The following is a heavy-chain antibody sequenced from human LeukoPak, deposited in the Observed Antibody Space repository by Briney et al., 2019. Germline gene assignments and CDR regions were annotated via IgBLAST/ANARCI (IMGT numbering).Heavy chain of an antibody. J-gene: IGHJ4*02. Sequence: GGSLRLSCAASGFTFSSYAMSWVRQAPGKGLEWVSAIRGSGGSTYYADSVKGRFTISRDNSKNTLYLQMNSLRAEDTAVYYCAKVIIRWELATGFDYWGQGTLVTVSS. CDR2: IRGSGGST. CDR1: GFTFSSYA. D-gene: IGHD1-26*01. CDR3: AKVIIRWELATGFDY. V-gene: IGHV3-23*01.